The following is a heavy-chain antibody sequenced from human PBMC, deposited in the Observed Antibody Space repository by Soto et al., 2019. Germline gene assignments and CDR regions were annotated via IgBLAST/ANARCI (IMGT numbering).Heavy chain of an antibody. CDR3: AHIDPEIVTVGGHGGFDY. CDR2: IYWDDDK. CDR1: GFSLTSGVG. Sequence: QITLKESGPTLVRPPQTLTLTCTFSGFSLTSGVGVGWIRQPPGKALEWLALIYWDDDKRYSPSLKNRLTITKHTSKHQVVLTMPNVGPVDTATYFCAHIDPEIVTVGGHGGFDYWGQGTLVTVSS. J-gene: IGHJ4*02. D-gene: IGHD5-12*01. V-gene: IGHV2-5*02.